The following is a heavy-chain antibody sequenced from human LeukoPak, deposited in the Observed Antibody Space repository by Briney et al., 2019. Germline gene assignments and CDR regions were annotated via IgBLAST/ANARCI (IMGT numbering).Heavy chain of an antibody. J-gene: IGHJ4*02. CDR1: GFTFSNSG. CDR3: AKIPNTISWYFDF. V-gene: IGHV3-23*01. Sequence: GGSLRLSCAASGFTFSNSGMIWVRQAPGKGLEWVSAIITGDTTYYADSVKGRFTISRDNSKNTLFLQMSSLRAEDTAVYYCAKIPNTISWYFDFWGQGALVTVSS. CDR2: IITGDTT. D-gene: IGHD6-13*01.